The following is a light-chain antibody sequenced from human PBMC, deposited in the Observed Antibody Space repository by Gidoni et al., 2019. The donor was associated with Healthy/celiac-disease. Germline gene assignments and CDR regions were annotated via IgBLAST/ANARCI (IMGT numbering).Light chain of an antibody. V-gene: IGKV1-39*01. J-gene: IGKJ5*01. Sequence: DIQMTQYPSSLSASVGDRVTIPCRASQSISSYLNWYQQKPGKAPQLLIYAASSLQSGVPSRFSGSGSVTDFPLTIRSLQPEDVATYYCQQSYSTPHTFGQGTRLEIK. CDR2: AAS. CDR1: QSISSY. CDR3: QQSYSTPHT.